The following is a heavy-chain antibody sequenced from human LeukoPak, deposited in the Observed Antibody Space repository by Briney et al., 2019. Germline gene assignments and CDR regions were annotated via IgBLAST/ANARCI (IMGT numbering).Heavy chain of an antibody. J-gene: IGHJ6*02. CDR3: ARGGQWPRPYYYYGMDV. CDR2: IWYDGSNK. V-gene: IGHV3-33*01. D-gene: IGHD6-19*01. CDR1: GFTFSSYG. Sequence: GGSLRLSCAASGFTFSSYGMHWVRQAPGKGLEWVAVIWYDGSNKYYADSVKGRFTISRDNSKNTLYLQMNSLRAEDTAVYYCARGGQWPRPYYYYGMDVWGQGTTVTVSS.